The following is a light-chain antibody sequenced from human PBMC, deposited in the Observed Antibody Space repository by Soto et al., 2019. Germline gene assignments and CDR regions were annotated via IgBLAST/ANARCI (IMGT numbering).Light chain of an antibody. CDR2: LGS. V-gene: IGKV2-28*01. J-gene: IGKJ2*01. CDR3: MQALQTPYT. CDR1: QSLLHSNGYNY. Sequence: DIVMTQSPLSLPVTPGEPASISCRSSQSLLHSNGYNYLGWYLQKPGQSPQLLIYLGSNRSSGVPDRLSGSGSGTDITLKISSVEAEDVGVFYCMQALQTPYTFGQGTKLEIK.